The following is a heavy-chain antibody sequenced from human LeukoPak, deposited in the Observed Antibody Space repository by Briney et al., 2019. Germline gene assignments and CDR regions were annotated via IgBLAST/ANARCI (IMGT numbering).Heavy chain of an antibody. V-gene: IGHV3-30-3*01. J-gene: IGHJ4*02. D-gene: IGHD1-26*01. CDR1: GFTFNRYA. CDR2: ISYDGFVR. CDR3: ARDLSERYSTDY. Sequence: GRSLRLSCAVSGFTFNRYAIHWVRQAPGKGLEWVAFISYDGFVRYYADSVKGRFTISRDNSRNTLDRQMNSLRVEDTAVYYCARDLSERYSTDYWGQGTLVTVSS.